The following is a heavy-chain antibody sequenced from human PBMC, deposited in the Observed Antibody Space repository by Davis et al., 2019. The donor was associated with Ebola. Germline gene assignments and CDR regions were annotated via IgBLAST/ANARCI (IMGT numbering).Heavy chain of an antibody. CDR2: ISHDGSNK. Sequence: GESLKISCAASGFTFSDYGMHWVRQAPGKGLEWVALISHDGSNKYYADSVKGRFTISRDNSKNTLYLQMNSLRAEDTAVYYCVRDPALVVTGGGWFFGLWGRGTLVTVSS. CDR1: GFTFSDYG. V-gene: IGHV3-30*03. J-gene: IGHJ2*01. D-gene: IGHD2-21*02. CDR3: VRDPALVVTGGGWFFGL.